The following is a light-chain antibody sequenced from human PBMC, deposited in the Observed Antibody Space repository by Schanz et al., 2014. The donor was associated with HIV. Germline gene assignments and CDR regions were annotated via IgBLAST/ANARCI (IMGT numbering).Light chain of an antibody. Sequence: QSVLTQPPSASGTPGQRVTISCSGSVSNVGSNSVNWYQQFPGAAPKLLIYSYTQRPSGVPDRFSGSRSGTSASLAISVLQAEDEADYYCNSYTSSTTYVFGTGTKLTVL. CDR3: NSYTSSTTYV. CDR2: SYT. J-gene: IGLJ1*01. CDR1: VSNVGSNS. V-gene: IGLV1-44*01.